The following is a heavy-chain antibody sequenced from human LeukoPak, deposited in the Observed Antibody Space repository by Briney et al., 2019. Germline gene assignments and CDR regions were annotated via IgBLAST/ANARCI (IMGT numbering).Heavy chain of an antibody. D-gene: IGHD3-3*01. V-gene: IGHV4-39*01. Sequence: SETLSLTCTVSAGSISSSSYYWGWIRQPPGKGLEWIGSIYYSGSTYYNPSLKSRVTISVDTSKDQFSLKLSSVTAADRDVYFCTRGGITIFGVVISPLDYWGQGTLVTVSS. CDR3: TRGGITIFGVVISPLDY. CDR1: AGSISSSSYY. J-gene: IGHJ4*02. CDR2: IYYSGST.